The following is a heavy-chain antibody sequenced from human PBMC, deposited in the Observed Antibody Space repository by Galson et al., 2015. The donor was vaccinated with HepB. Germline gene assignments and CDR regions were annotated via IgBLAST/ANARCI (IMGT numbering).Heavy chain of an antibody. CDR3: ARDPPSSDLLDLETGYSPAYYYYGMDV. J-gene: IGHJ6*02. V-gene: IGHV3-21*01. D-gene: IGHD3-9*01. CDR1: GFTFSSYS. CDR2: ISSSSSYI. Sequence: SLRLSCAASGFTFSSYSMNWVRQAPGKGLEWVSSISSSSSYIYYADSVKGRFTISRDNAENSLYLQMNSLRAEDTAVYYCARDPPSSDLLDLETGYSPAYYYYGMDVWGQATTVTVSS.